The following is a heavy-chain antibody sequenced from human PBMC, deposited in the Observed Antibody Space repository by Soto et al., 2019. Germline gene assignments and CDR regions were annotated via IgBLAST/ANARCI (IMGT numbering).Heavy chain of an antibody. CDR3: ARLDCSGGSCYPYYFEH. CDR1: GFTFSASA. V-gene: IGHV3-73*02. Sequence: EVQLVESGGGLVQPGGSLELSCAASGFTFSASAMHWVRQASGKGLEWVGRIRSNGRTAYAASMQGRFTISRDGSKKTAYLQLNSLKTDDTAVYYCARLDCSGGSCYPYYFEHWGQGALVTVSA. D-gene: IGHD2-15*01. CDR2: IRSNGRT. J-gene: IGHJ4*02.